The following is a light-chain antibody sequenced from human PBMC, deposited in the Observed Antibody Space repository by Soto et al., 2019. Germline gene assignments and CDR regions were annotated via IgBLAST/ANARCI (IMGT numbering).Light chain of an antibody. V-gene: IGLV1-40*01. CDR3: QSCDSSLSGSGV. CDR2: RNT. J-gene: IGLJ1*01. Sequence: QSVLTQPPSVSGAPGQRVTISCTVSSSNIGAGYDVHWYQQLPGTAPKLLIYRNTNRPSGVPDRFSGSKSGTSASLAITGLQAEDEADYYCQSCDSSLSGSGVFGTGTKVTVL. CDR1: SSNIGAGYD.